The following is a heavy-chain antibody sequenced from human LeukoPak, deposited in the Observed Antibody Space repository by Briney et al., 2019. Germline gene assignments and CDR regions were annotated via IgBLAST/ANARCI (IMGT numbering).Heavy chain of an antibody. Sequence: PGGSLRLSCAASGFTFSSYSMNWVRQAPGKGLEWVSSISSSSSYIYYADSVKGRFTISRDNAKNSLYLQMNSLRAEDTAVYYCARPIHFSSGWYGSSGVFDYWGQGTLVTVSS. CDR3: ARPIHFSSGWYGSSGVFDY. J-gene: IGHJ4*02. V-gene: IGHV3-21*01. CDR1: GFTFSSYS. CDR2: ISSSSSYI. D-gene: IGHD6-19*01.